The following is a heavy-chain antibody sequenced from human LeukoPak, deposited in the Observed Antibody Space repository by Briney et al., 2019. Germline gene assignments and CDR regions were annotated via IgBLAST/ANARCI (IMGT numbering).Heavy chain of an antibody. D-gene: IGHD6-13*01. CDR1: GGSISSYY. Sequence: SETLSLTCTVSGGSISSYYWSWIWQPAGKELEWIGRIYTSGSTNYNPSLKSRVTMSVDTSKNQFSLKLSSVTAADTAVYYCAPGGPRAAGTPWGQGTLVTVSS. CDR2: IYTSGST. CDR3: APGGPRAAGTP. V-gene: IGHV4-4*07. J-gene: IGHJ5*02.